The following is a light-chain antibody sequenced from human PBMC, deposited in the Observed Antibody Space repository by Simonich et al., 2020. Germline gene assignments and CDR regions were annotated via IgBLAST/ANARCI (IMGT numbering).Light chain of an antibody. J-gene: IGKJ2*01. Sequence: DIVMTQSPLSLPVTPGEPASISCRSSQSLLHSNGYNYLDWYLQKPGQSPQLLIYLGSNRASGVPDRFSGSGSGTDITLKNSRVEAEDVGVYYGMQALQTPYTCGQGTKLEIK. CDR2: LGS. V-gene: IGKV2-28*01. CDR1: QSLLHSNGYNY. CDR3: MQALQTPYT.